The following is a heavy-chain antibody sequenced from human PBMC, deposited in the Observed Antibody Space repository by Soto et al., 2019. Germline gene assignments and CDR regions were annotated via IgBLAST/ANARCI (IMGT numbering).Heavy chain of an antibody. CDR2: IWYDGSNK. D-gene: IGHD1-26*01. J-gene: IGHJ4*02. CDR3: ARDLGRYSCFAY. CDR1: GFTFSSYG. V-gene: IGHV3-33*01. Sequence: GGSLRLSCAASGFTFSSYGMHWVRQAPGKGLEWVAVIWYDGSNKYYADSVKGRFTISRDNSKNTLYLQMNSLRAEDTAVYYCARDLGRYSCFAYWGQGTLVTVSS.